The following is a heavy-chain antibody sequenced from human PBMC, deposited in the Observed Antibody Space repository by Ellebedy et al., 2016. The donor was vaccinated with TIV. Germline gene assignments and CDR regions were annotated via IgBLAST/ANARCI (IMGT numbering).Heavy chain of an antibody. CDR1: GFTFSSYG. D-gene: IGHD2-2*01. CDR3: ARAGSIVVVPAPMDV. J-gene: IGHJ6*02. Sequence: PGGSLRLSCAASGFTFSSYGMHWVRQAPGKGLEWVAVIWYDGSNKYYADSVKCRFTISRNNSKNTLYQQMTSLRAEDTAVYYCARAGSIVVVPAPMDVWGQGTTVTVSS. V-gene: IGHV3-33*08. CDR2: IWYDGSNK.